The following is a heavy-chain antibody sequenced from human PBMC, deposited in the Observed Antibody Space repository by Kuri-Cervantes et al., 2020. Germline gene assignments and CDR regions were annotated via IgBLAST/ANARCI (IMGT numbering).Heavy chain of an antibody. V-gene: IGHV3-30-3*01. Sequence: GESLKISCAASGFTFSTYAMHWVRQAPGKGLEWVAVISYDGNNKYYVDSVKGRFTISRDNAKNSLYLQMNSLRAEDTAVYYCARGSSSWYGVYFDYWGQGTLVTVSS. D-gene: IGHD6-13*01. J-gene: IGHJ4*02. CDR2: ISYDGNNK. CDR1: GFTFSTYA. CDR3: ARGSSSWYGVYFDY.